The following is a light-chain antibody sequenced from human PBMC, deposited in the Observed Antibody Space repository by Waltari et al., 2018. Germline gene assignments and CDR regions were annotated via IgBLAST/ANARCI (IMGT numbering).Light chain of an antibody. CDR3: SSFAGSNAVL. CDR1: SDDVGGSNY. V-gene: IGLV2-8*01. CDR2: QVS. Sequence: QSALTQPPSASGSPGQSVTIPCTGTSDDVGGSNYVSWYKQHPGKAPKFRIYQVSTRPSGVPDRFAGSKSGNTASLTVSGLQAEDEADYYCSSFAGSNAVLFGGGTKLTVL. J-gene: IGLJ2*01.